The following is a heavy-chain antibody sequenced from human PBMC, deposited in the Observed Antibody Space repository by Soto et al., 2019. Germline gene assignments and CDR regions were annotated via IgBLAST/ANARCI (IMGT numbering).Heavy chain of an antibody. J-gene: IGHJ6*03. CDR1: GGSIRSGGYY. CDR2: IYYSGNT. D-gene: IGHD5-12*01. V-gene: IGHV4-31*03. Sequence: SETLSLTCTVSGGSIRSGGYYWSWIRQHPGKGLEWMGYIYYSGNTYYNPSLKSRVSISVDTSKNQFSLKLSSVTAADTAVYYCARSGHSYYYYYFMDGWGKGTTVTVSS. CDR3: ARSGHSYYYYYFMDG.